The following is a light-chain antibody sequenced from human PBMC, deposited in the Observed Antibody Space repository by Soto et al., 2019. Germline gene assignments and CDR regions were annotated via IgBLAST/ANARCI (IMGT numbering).Light chain of an antibody. CDR3: QQYGSSPPIT. CDR2: DAS. V-gene: IGKV3D-15*01. CDR1: QSVGSD. Sequence: EIVMTQSPATLSVSPGERATLSCRASQSVGSDLAWYQQKPGQAPRLLIYDASNRATGIPARFSGSGSGTDFTLTISSLEPEDFAVYYCQQYGSSPPITFGQGTRLEI. J-gene: IGKJ5*01.